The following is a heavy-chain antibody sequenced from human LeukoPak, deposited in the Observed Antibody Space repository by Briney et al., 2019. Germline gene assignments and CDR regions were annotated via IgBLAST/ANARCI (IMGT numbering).Heavy chain of an antibody. CDR3: ARERRLWLARYDY. CDR1: GGSFSGYY. J-gene: IGHJ4*02. CDR2: INHSGST. Sequence: SETLSLTCAVYGGSFSGYYWSWIRQPPVKELEWIGEINHSGSTNYNPSLKSRVTISVDTSKNQFSLKLSSVTAADTAVYYCARERRLWLARYDYWGQGTLVTVSS. D-gene: IGHD6-19*01. V-gene: IGHV4-34*01.